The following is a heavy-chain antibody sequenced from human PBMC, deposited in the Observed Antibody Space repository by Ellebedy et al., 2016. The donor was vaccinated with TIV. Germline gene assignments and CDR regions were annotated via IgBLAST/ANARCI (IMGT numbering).Heavy chain of an antibody. CDR1: GFTFSSYA. D-gene: IGHD3-9*01. V-gene: IGHV3-9*01. Sequence: GGSLRLXXAASGFTFSSYAMSWVRQAPGKGLEWVSGISWNSGYIGYADSVKGRFTISRDNAKNSLYLQMISLRTEDTALYYCAKDLKNGVSAFDIWGQGTLVTVSS. J-gene: IGHJ4*02. CDR3: AKDLKNGVSAFDI. CDR2: ISWNSGYI.